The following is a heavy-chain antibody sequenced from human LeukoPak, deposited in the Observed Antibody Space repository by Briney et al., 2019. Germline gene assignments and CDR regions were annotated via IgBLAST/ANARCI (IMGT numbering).Heavy chain of an antibody. CDR1: GFTFSSYS. D-gene: IGHD6-19*01. CDR3: AKDLIRTGYSSGWYGYFDY. V-gene: IGHV3-48*01. J-gene: IGHJ4*02. Sequence: GGSLRLSCAASGFTFSSYSMNWVRQAPGKGLEWVSYISSSSSTIYYADSVKGRFTISRDNSKNTLYLQMNSLRAEDTAVYYCAKDLIRTGYSSGWYGYFDYWGQGTLVTVSS. CDR2: ISSSSSTI.